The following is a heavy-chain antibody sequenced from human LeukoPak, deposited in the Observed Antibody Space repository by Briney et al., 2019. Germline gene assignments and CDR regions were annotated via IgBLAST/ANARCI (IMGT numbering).Heavy chain of an antibody. J-gene: IGHJ4*02. CDR2: IYYSGST. CDR3: ARDSSGSYVY. D-gene: IGHD3-10*01. CDR1: GGSISSGGYY. V-gene: IGHV4-31*03. Sequence: SETLFLTCTVSGGSISSGGYYWSWIRQHPGKGLEWIGYIYYSGSTYYNPSLKSRVTISVDTSKNQFSLKLSSVTAADTAVYYCARDSSGSYVYWGQGTLVTVSS.